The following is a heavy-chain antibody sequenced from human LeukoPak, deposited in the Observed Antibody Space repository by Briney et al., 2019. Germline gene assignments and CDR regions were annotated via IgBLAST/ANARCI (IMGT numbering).Heavy chain of an antibody. J-gene: IGHJ4*02. CDR1: GGSISSSNW. CDR3: ARGSGSFSDEGDFDY. V-gene: IGHV4-4*02. D-gene: IGHD1-26*01. Sequence: SETLSLTCAVSGGSISSSNWWSWIRQPPGKGLEWIGEIYHSGSTYYNPSLKSRVTISVDTSKNQFSLKLSSVTAADTAVYYCARGSGSFSDEGDFDYWGQGTLVTVSS. CDR2: IYHSGST.